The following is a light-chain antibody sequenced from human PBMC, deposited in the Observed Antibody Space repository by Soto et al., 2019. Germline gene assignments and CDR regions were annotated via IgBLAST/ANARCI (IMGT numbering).Light chain of an antibody. V-gene: IGKV3-15*01. J-gene: IGKJ2*03. CDR2: AAS. CDR1: QSISSN. CDR3: QHYYNWPYS. Sequence: EIVMTQSPATLSVSPGERVTLSCRASQSISSNLAWYQQKPGQAPRLLIYAASIRAIGIPARFSGSGSGTEFTLTISSLQSEDFAVYYCQHYYNWPYSFGQGTKLEIK.